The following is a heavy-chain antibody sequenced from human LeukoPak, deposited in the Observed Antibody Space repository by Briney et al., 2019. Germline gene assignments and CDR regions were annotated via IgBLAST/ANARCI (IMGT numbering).Heavy chain of an antibody. Sequence: SGASLKISCKGSGYKFNDYWIAWVRQLQGKGLEGMGIIYPDDSDTRYSPSFQGQVTISADKSVSIAYLQWSSLKASDTAMYYCARPNITSYYDSRGYDAFDVWGQGTMVIVSS. D-gene: IGHD3-22*01. CDR3: ARPNITSYYDSRGYDAFDV. CDR1: GYKFNDYW. J-gene: IGHJ3*01. V-gene: IGHV5-51*01. CDR2: IYPDDSDT.